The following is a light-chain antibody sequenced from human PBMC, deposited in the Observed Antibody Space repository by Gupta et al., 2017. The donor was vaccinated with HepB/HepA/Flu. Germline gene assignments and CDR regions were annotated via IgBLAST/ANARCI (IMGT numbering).Light chain of an antibody. V-gene: IGLV2-14*03. J-gene: IGLJ2*01. CDR1: NNDIGGYNY. Sequence: QSALTHPASVSGSPGQSLTISCTGTNNDIGGYNYASWYQQHPGKAPQLIIYHVTNRPSGVFHRFSGATNCDNASPITSGLQDEDEAEEYYCQYRNSQTHVVVFGTGTKLTVL. CDR3: CQYRNSQTHVVV. CDR2: HVT.